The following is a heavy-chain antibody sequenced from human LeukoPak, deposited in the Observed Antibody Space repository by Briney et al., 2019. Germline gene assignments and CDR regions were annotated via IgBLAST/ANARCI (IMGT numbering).Heavy chain of an antibody. Sequence: ETGGSLRLSCAASGFTFSSYGMHWVRQAPGKGLEWVAFIRYDGSNKYYADSVKGRFTISRDNSKNTLYLQMNSLRPEDTAVYYCAKDRLTIFGVVIPELDYWGQGTLVTVSS. CDR1: GFTFSSYG. CDR2: IRYDGSNK. CDR3: AKDRLTIFGVVIPELDY. J-gene: IGHJ4*02. V-gene: IGHV3-30*02. D-gene: IGHD3-3*01.